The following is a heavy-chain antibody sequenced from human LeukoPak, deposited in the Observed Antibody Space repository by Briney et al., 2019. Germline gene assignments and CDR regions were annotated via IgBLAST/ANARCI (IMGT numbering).Heavy chain of an antibody. CDR1: GYTFTGHY. CDR2: INPKSDGT. V-gene: IGHV1-2*02. CDR3: ARDPPGTTAFDL. J-gene: IGHJ3*01. D-gene: IGHD1-1*01. Sequence: ASVKVSCKAYGYTFTGHYMHWVRQAPGQGLEWMGWINPKSDGTKYAQNFQGRVTMTWDTSISTAYMEVSRLTSDDTAMFYCARDPPGTTAFDLWGQGTMVTVSS.